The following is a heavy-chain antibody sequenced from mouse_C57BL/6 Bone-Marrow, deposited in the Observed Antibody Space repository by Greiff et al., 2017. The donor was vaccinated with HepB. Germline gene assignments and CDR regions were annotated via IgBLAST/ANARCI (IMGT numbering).Heavy chain of an antibody. J-gene: IGHJ4*01. D-gene: IGHD1-1*01. CDR1: GFTFTDYY. CDR3: ARFTYGSSYHYYAMDY. CDR2: IRNKANGYTT. Sequence: EVKLMESGGGLVQPGGSLSLSCAASGFTFTDYYMSWVRQPPGKALEWLGFIRNKANGYTTEYSASVKGRFTISRDNSKRILYPQMTALRAEDSATYYCARFTYGSSYHYYAMDYWGQGTSVTVSS. V-gene: IGHV7-3*01.